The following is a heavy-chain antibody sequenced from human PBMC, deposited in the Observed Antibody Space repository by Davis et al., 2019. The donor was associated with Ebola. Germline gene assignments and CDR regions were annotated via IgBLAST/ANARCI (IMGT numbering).Heavy chain of an antibody. CDR2: ISSDSDYI. CDR1: GFTFSTYS. CDR3: ARVLYSGSPHGTF. Sequence: GGSLRLSCAASGFTFSTYSMSWVRQAPGKGLEWVSSISSDSDYIYYADSAKGRFTISRDNAKNSLYLQMNSLRAEDTAVYYCARVLYSGSPHGTFWGQGTLVTVSS. D-gene: IGHD1-26*01. V-gene: IGHV3-21*01. J-gene: IGHJ4*02.